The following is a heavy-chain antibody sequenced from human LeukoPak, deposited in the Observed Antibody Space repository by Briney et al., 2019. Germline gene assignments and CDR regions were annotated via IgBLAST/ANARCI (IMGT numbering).Heavy chain of an antibody. CDR2: ISSSSSYI. D-gene: IGHD2-2*01. V-gene: IGHV3-21*01. CDR1: GFTFSSYS. Sequence: GGSLRLSCAASGFTFSSYSMNWVRQAPGKGLEWVSSISSSSSYIYYADSVKGRFTISRDNAKNSLYLQMNSLRAEDTAVYYCARIRVPAAMEWFDPWGQGSLVTVSS. CDR3: ARIRVPAAMEWFDP. J-gene: IGHJ5*02.